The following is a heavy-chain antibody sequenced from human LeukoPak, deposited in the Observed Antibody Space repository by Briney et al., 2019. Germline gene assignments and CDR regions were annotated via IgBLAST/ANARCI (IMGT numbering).Heavy chain of an antibody. CDR1: GFIFSSYI. D-gene: IGHD5-12*01. CDR2: ISSDGGGT. Sequence: PGGSLRLSCEASGFIFSSYIIQWVRQAPGKGLEYVSAISSDGGGTYYAKSVKGRFIISRDNSRNTVYLQMGSLRAEDLAVYYCVRVAHRSGYDLDYWGQGTLVTVSS. J-gene: IGHJ4*02. CDR3: VRVAHRSGYDLDY. V-gene: IGHV3-64*01.